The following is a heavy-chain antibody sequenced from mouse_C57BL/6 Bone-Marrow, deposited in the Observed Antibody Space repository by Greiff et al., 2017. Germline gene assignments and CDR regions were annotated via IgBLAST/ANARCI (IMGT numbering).Heavy chain of an antibody. D-gene: IGHD2-5*01. J-gene: IGHJ3*01. CDR2: ISSGGSYT. Sequence: EVMLVESGGDLVKPGGSQKLSCAASGFTFSSYGMSWVRQTPDKRLEWVATISSGGSYTYYPDSVKGRFTISRDNAKNTLYLQMSSLKSEDTAMYYCARHKDYSTWFAYWGQGTLVTVSA. V-gene: IGHV5-6*01. CDR1: GFTFSSYG. CDR3: ARHKDYSTWFAY.